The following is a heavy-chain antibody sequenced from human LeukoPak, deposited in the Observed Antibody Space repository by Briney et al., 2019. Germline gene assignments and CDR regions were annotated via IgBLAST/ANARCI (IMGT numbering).Heavy chain of an antibody. V-gene: IGHV3-48*03. Sequence: GGSLRLSCAASGFTFSSYEMNWVRQAPGKGLEWVSYISSSGTTIYYADSVKGRFTISRDNAKKSLYLHMNSQRAEDTAVYYCARQAVAGTSFDYWGQGTLVTVSS. J-gene: IGHJ4*02. D-gene: IGHD6-19*01. CDR2: ISSSGTTI. CDR3: ARQAVAGTSFDY. CDR1: GFTFSSYE.